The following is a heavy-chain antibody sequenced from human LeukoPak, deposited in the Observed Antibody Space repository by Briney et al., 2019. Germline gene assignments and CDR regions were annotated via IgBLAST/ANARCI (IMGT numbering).Heavy chain of an antibody. CDR2: ISGSGGST. V-gene: IGHV3-23*01. Sequence: GGSLRLSCAASGFTFSSYAMSWVRQTPGKGLEWVSAISGSGGSTYYADSVKGRFTISRDNSKNTLYLRMNSLRAEDTAVYYCAKPKAYYDSSGYEVWGQGTLVTVSS. CDR3: AKPKAYYDSSGYEV. J-gene: IGHJ4*02. D-gene: IGHD3-22*01. CDR1: GFTFSSYA.